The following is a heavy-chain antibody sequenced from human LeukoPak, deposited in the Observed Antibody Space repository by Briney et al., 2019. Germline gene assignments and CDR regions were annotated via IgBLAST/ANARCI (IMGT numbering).Heavy chain of an antibody. D-gene: IGHD6-19*01. Sequence: GGSLRLSCAASGFTFSSYAMHWIRQAPGKGLEWVAAISYDGSNKYYADSVKGRFTISRDNSKNTLYLQMNSLRAEDTAVYYCARDRLPGDQQWRRYYYYGMDVWGQGTTVTVSS. J-gene: IGHJ6*02. CDR3: ARDRLPGDQQWRRYYYYGMDV. CDR2: ISYDGSNK. CDR1: GFTFSSYA. V-gene: IGHV3-30*04.